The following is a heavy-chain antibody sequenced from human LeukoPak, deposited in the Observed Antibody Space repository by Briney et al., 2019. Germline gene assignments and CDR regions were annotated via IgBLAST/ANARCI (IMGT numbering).Heavy chain of an antibody. CDR3: ARVDWNWYFDL. Sequence: PSETLSRTCTVSGGSSSSYYWSWIRQPPGKGLEWIGYIYYSGSTNYNPSLKSRVTISVDTSKNQFSLKLSSVTAADTAVYYCARVDWNWYFDLWGRGTLVTVSS. CDR2: IYYSGST. V-gene: IGHV4-59*01. D-gene: IGHD3-9*01. CDR1: GGSSSSYY. J-gene: IGHJ2*01.